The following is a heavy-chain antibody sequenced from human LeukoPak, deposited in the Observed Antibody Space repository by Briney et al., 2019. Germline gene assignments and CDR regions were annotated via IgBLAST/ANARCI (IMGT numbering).Heavy chain of an antibody. CDR1: HFTFNAFA. J-gene: IGHJ6*03. D-gene: IGHD3-10*01. CDR2: ISSSSEYI. V-gene: IGHV3-21*01. Sequence: RGTLRLSSAASHFTFNAFALNWVRQAPGQGLEWFSSISSSSEYISYAVSLRGRFTISRDSAKNSLYLQMNSLRAEDTAVYYCAREKSKLLWAGDLLRPEYYYYMDVWGKGTTVTVSS. CDR3: AREKSKLLWAGDLLRPEYYYYMDV.